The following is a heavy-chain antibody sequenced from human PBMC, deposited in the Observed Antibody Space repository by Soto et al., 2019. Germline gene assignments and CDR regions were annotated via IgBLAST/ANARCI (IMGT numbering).Heavy chain of an antibody. CDR3: ARTTAVPNTLRSRYFFDY. J-gene: IGHJ4*02. CDR2: VYYSGTT. V-gene: IGHV4-61*01. Sequence: XETLSLTCSVSGGSVSNKTYYWSWIRQPPGKRLEWIGYVYYSGTTNYNPSLKSRVTISVDLSKNQFSLRPSSVTTADTALYYCARTTAVPNTLRSRYFFDYWGQGPLVTVSS. CDR1: GGSVSNKTYY. D-gene: IGHD4-17*01.